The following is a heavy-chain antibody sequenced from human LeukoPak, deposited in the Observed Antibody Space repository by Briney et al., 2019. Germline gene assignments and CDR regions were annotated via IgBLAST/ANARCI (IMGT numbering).Heavy chain of an antibody. D-gene: IGHD3-10*01. Sequence: GASVKVSCKASGYTFTGYYMHWVRQAPGQGLGWMGWINPNSGGTNYAQKFQGRVTMTRDTSISTAYMELSRLRSDDTAVYYCARDRAYYYYYMDVWGKGTTVTVSS. J-gene: IGHJ6*03. CDR2: INPNSGGT. CDR1: GYTFTGYY. CDR3: ARDRAYYYYYMDV. V-gene: IGHV1-2*02.